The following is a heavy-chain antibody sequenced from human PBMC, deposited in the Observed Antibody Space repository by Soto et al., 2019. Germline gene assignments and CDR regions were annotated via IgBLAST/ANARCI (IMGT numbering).Heavy chain of an antibody. J-gene: IGHJ5*02. D-gene: IGHD1-26*01. V-gene: IGHV3-33*01. CDR3: ARGHVGNWFDP. CDR2: IWYDGSNK. Sequence: QVQLVESGGGVVQPGRSLRLSCAASGFTFSSYGMHWVRQAPGKGLEWVAVIWYDGSNKYYADSVKGRFTISRDNSKNTLYLQMTSLRAEDTAVYYCARGHVGNWFDPWGQGTLVTVSS. CDR1: GFTFSSYG.